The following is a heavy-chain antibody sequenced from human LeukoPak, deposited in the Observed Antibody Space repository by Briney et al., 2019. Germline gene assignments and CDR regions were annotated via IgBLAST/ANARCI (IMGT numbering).Heavy chain of an antibody. CDR2: IYYSGST. CDR3: ARSYCSGGSCYSFLGN. D-gene: IGHD2-15*01. Sequence: SETLSLTCTVSGGSISSYYWSWIRQPPGKGLERIGYIYYSGSTNYNPSLKSRVTISVGTSKNQFSLKLSSVTAADTAVYYCARSYCSGGSCYSFLGNWGQGTLVTVSS. J-gene: IGHJ4*02. CDR1: GGSISSYY. V-gene: IGHV4-59*01.